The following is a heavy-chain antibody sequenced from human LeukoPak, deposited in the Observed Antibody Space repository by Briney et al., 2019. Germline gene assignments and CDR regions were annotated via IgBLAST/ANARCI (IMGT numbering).Heavy chain of an antibody. CDR2: ISSSSSYI. J-gene: IGHJ6*03. Sequence: GGSLRLSCAASGFTFSSYSMNWVRQAPGKGLEWVSSISSSSSYIYYADSVKGRFTISRDNAKNSLYLQMNSLRAEDTAVYYCARKYAGTYYYYYYMDVWGKGTTVTVSS. CDR3: ARKYAGTYYYYYYMDV. V-gene: IGHV3-21*01. CDR1: GFTFSSYS. D-gene: IGHD1-14*01.